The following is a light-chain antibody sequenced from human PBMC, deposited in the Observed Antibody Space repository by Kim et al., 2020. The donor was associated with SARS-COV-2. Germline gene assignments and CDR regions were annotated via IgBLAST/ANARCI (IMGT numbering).Light chain of an antibody. CDR2: ATS. Sequence: IQMTQSPSSVSASLGDSLTITCRASQGIATSLAWFQQKPGNAPNSLIYATSRVHSGVSSKYSGSGSGTEFTLTISGLQTEDVATYYSQQYNTLPFTFGGGTKLEI. CDR1: QGIATS. J-gene: IGKJ4*01. V-gene: IGKV1-16*02. CDR3: QQYNTLPFT.